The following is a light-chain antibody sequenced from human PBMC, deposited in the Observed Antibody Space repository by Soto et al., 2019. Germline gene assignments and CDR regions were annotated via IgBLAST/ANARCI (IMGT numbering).Light chain of an antibody. V-gene: IGKV1-39*01. Sequence: DIQMTQSPSSLSASVGDRVTITCRASQSISRYLNWSQQKPGKDPKLLSYDASSLQSGLPSRFSGSGSGTDFTLTISSLQPQDFAPDYCYHSYTTGTFGQGTKVEIK. J-gene: IGKJ1*01. CDR2: DAS. CDR3: YHSYTTGT. CDR1: QSISRY.